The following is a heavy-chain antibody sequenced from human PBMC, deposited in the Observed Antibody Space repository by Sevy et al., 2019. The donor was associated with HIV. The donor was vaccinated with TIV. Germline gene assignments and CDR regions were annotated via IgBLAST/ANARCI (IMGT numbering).Heavy chain of an antibody. J-gene: IGHJ4*02. Sequence: GGSLRLSCAASGFTFSSYAMHWVRQAPVKGLEWVAVVSYDGSNKYYADSVKGRFTISRDNSKNTLYLQMNSLRAEDTAVYYCARDERELWSRDYWGQGTLVTVSS. CDR1: GFTFSSYA. CDR2: VSYDGSNK. D-gene: IGHD1-26*01. V-gene: IGHV3-30-3*01. CDR3: ARDERELWSRDY.